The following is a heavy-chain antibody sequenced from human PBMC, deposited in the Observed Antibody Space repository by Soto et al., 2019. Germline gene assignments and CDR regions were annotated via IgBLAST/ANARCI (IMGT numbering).Heavy chain of an antibody. CDR2: IYYSGST. J-gene: IGHJ4*02. Sequence: SVTLSLTCTVSGGSISSGDYYWSWIRQPPGKGLEWIGYIYYSGSTCYNPSLKSRVTISVDTSKNQFSLKLSSVTAADTAVYYCARKVDTAMEYYFDYWGQGTLVTVSS. V-gene: IGHV4-30-4*01. CDR1: GGSISSGDYY. CDR3: ARKVDTAMEYYFDY. D-gene: IGHD5-18*01.